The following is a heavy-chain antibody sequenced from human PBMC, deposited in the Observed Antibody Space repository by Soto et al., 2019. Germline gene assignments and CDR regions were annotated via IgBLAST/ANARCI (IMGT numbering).Heavy chain of an antibody. CDR1: GFTFSSYW. Sequence: GGSLRLSCAASGFTFSSYWMSWVRQAPGKGLEWVANIKQDGSEKYYVDSVKGRFTISRDNAKNSLYLQMNSLRAEDTAVYYCARDRLRANYYGSGSYWYFDLWGRGTLVTVSS. J-gene: IGHJ2*01. D-gene: IGHD3-10*01. CDR2: IKQDGSEK. CDR3: ARDRLRANYYGSGSYWYFDL. V-gene: IGHV3-7*01.